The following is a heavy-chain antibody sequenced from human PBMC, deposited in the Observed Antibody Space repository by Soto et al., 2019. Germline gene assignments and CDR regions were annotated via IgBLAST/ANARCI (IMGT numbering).Heavy chain of an antibody. Sequence: GGSLRLSCAASGFTFSSYAMHWFRQAPGKSLEWVAVISYDGSNKYYADSVKGRFTISRDNSKNTLYLQMNSLRAEDTAVYYCARDLYVYDYVWGSLDYWGQGTLVTVSS. V-gene: IGHV3-30-3*01. CDR1: GFTFSSYA. J-gene: IGHJ4*02. CDR2: ISYDGSNK. CDR3: ARDLYVYDYVWGSLDY. D-gene: IGHD3-16*01.